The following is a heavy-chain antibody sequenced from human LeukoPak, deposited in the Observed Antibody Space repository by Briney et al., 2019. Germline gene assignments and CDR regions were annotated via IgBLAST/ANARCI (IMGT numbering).Heavy chain of an antibody. V-gene: IGHV5-51*01. CDR1: GYSFTDYW. CDR3: ARQHYYDNSGFDY. D-gene: IGHD3-22*01. J-gene: IGHJ4*02. Sequence: GESLKISCQGSGYSFTDYWIAWVRQKPGKGLEWMGVIYPADSDTRYNPSFQGQVTVSADKSISAAYLHWSSLQAPDSGIYYCARQHYYDNSGFDYWGQGTQVTVSS. CDR2: IYPADSDT.